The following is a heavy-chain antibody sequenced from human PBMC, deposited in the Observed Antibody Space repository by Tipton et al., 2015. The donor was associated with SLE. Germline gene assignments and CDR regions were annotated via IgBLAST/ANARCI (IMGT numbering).Heavy chain of an antibody. J-gene: IGHJ3*01. CDR3: ARGYTPDGFEL. V-gene: IGHV4-59*13. CDR1: GGSISTFY. CDR2: IFYSDNT. Sequence: TLSLTCTVSGGSISTFYWTWIRQPPGKGLEWIGYIFYSDNTNYNPSLKSRVTISVDTSKNQFSLELNSVTAADPAVYYCARGYTPDGFELWGPGTMVPVPS. D-gene: IGHD5-18*01.